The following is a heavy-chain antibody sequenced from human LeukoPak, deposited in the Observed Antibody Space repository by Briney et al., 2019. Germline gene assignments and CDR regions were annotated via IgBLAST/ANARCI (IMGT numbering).Heavy chain of an antibody. CDR3: ARGHNANDFWSGYYSPHYYYYMDV. Sequence: ASVKVSCKPSGYTFTAYYMHWVRQAPGQGLEWMGWINPNSGGTNYAQSFQGRVTMTRDTSISTAYVELSRLGSDDTAVYYCARGHNANDFWSGYYSPHYYYYMDVWGKGTTVTVSS. D-gene: IGHD3-3*01. CDR2: INPNSGGT. V-gene: IGHV1-2*02. CDR1: GYTFTAYY. J-gene: IGHJ6*03.